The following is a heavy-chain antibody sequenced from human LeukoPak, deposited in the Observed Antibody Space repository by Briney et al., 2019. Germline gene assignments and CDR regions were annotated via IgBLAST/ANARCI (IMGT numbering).Heavy chain of an antibody. D-gene: IGHD6-13*01. Sequence: SETLSLTCTVSGGSISSGSYYWSWIRQPAGKGLEWIGRIYTSGSTNYNPSLKSRVTISVDTSKNQFSLKLSSVTAADTAVYYCARAGSSSWEGYFDYRGQGTLVTVSS. V-gene: IGHV4-61*02. CDR1: GGSISSGSYY. CDR3: ARAGSSSWEGYFDY. CDR2: IYTSGST. J-gene: IGHJ4*02.